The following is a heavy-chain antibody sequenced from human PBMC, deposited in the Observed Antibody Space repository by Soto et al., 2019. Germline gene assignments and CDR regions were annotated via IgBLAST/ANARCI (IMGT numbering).Heavy chain of an antibody. CDR3: ARGTVTIFGVALVDY. D-gene: IGHD3-3*01. CDR2: INHSGST. Sequence: SETLSLTCAVYGGSFSGYYWSWIRQPPGKGLEWIGEINHSGSTNYNPSLKSRVTISVDTSKNQFSLKLSSVTAADTAVYYCARGTVTIFGVALVDYWGQGTLVTVSS. CDR1: GGSFSGYY. V-gene: IGHV4-34*01. J-gene: IGHJ4*02.